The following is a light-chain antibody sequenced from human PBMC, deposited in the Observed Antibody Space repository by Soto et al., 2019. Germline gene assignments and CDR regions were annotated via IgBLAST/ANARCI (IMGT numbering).Light chain of an antibody. CDR2: EVS. J-gene: IGLJ2*01. CDR1: SSDVGGYNY. V-gene: IGLV2-8*01. Sequence: QSALTQPPSASGSPGQSVTISCTGTSSDVGGYNYVSWYQQHPGKAPKLMIYEVSKRPSGVPDRFSGSKSGNKASLPVSGLQAEDEDDYYCSSYAGSNKKVFGGGTKLTVL. CDR3: SSYAGSNKKV.